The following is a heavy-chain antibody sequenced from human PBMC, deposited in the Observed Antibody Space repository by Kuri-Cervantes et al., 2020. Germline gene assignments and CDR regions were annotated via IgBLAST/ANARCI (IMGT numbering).Heavy chain of an antibody. CDR3: ARGRYSTSPPDY. V-gene: IGHV1-69*13. D-gene: IGHD6-6*01. CDR2: IIPIFGTA. Sequence: SVKVSCKASGGTFSSYAISWVRQAPGQGLEWMGGIIPIFGTANYAQKFQGRVTITADESTSTAYMELRSLRTDDTAVYYCARGRYSTSPPDYWGQGTLVTVSS. J-gene: IGHJ4*02. CDR1: GGTFSSYA.